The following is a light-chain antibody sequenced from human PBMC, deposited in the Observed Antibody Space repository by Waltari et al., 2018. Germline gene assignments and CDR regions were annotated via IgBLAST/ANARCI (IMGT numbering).Light chain of an antibody. CDR3: CAYAGSRWV. J-gene: IGLJ3*02. Sequence: QSALTQPRSVSGSPGQSVTISCTGTSSDVGGYKYVPWYQQHPGKAPKLMIFDVRKRPPGVPVRFSGSKSGITAALTISGRQAEDEAEYYCCAYAGSRWVFGGGTKLTVL. CDR2: DVR. V-gene: IGLV2-11*01. CDR1: SSDVGGYKY.